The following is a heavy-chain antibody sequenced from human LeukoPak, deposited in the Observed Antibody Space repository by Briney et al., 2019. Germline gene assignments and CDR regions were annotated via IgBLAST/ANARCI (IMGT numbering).Heavy chain of an antibody. Sequence: GGSLRLSCAASGFTFSSYWMHWVRQAPGKGLVWVSRINSDGSSTSYADSVKGRFTISRDNAKNTLYLKMNSLRAEDTAVYYCARVRYYGNWFDPWGQGTLVTVSS. D-gene: IGHD3-3*01. CDR1: GFTFSSYW. V-gene: IGHV3-74*01. CDR2: INSDGSST. J-gene: IGHJ5*02. CDR3: ARVRYYGNWFDP.